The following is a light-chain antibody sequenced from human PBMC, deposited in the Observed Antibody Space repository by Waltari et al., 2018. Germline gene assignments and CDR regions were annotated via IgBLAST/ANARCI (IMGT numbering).Light chain of an antibody. CDR3: CSYAGGYTRA. CDR2: DVS. V-gene: IGLV2-11*01. CDR1: SSDVGGYKY. Sequence: QSALSQPRSVSGSPGQSVTISCTGTSSDVGGYKYVSWHQQHPGNAPKLIMFDVSDRRSGVPERFSGSKSGNTASLTISGLQAEDEADYFCCSYAGGYTRAVGGVTKLTVL. J-gene: IGLJ2*01.